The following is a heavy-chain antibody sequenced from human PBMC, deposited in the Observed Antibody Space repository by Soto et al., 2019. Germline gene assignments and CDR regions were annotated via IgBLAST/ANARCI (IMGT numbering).Heavy chain of an antibody. CDR2: ISAYNGNT. CDR3: ARDLPPVDY. Sequence: QIQLVQSGAEVKKPGASVKVSCKASGYTFSSYHITWVRQAPGQGLEWMGWISAYNGNTNYEQNLQGRVTMTKDPSTSTAYMELRSLRSDDTAVYYCARDLPPVDYWGHGTLVTVSS. V-gene: IGHV1-18*01. CDR1: GYTFSSYH. J-gene: IGHJ4*01.